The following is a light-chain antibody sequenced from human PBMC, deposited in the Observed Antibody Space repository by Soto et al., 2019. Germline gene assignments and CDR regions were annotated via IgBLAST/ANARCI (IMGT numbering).Light chain of an antibody. CDR1: QLLLDSNGYNY. CDR2: LGS. Sequence: IVKTQSPLFLPDSPGLPASTSLWSPQLLLDSNGYNYVDWYLQKPGQSPQLLIYLGSNRASGVPDRFSGSGSGTDFTLKISRVEAEDVGVYYCMQALQTWTFGQGTKVDIK. J-gene: IGKJ1*01. CDR3: MQALQTWT. V-gene: IGKV2-28*01.